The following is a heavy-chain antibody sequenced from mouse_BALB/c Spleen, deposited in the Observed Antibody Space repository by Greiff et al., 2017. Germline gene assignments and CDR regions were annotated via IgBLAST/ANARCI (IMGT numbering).Heavy chain of an antibody. CDR2: IWAGGST. J-gene: IGHJ3*01. CDR1: GFSLTSYG. V-gene: IGHV2-9*02. CDR3: AGYGSAWFAY. Sequence: VKLVESGPGLVAPSQSLSITCTVSGFSLTSYGVHWVRQPPGKGLEWLGVIWAGGSTNYNSALMSRLSISKDNSKSQVFLKMNSLQTDDTAMYYCAGYGSAWFAYWGQGTLVTVSA. D-gene: IGHD1-1*01.